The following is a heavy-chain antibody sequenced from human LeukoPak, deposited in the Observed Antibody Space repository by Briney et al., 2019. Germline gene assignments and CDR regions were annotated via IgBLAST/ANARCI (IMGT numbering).Heavy chain of an antibody. D-gene: IGHD4-23*01. CDR1: GLTFTNHG. Sequence: GGSLRLSCVTSGLTFTNHGFHWLRQAADKGLEWVAFVRNDGFDTYHSNSVKGRFSVSRDDSKNTVYLQMNSLRAEDTALYYCARDRGKDYFGDWGQGTQVTVSS. J-gene: IGHJ4*02. CDR2: VRNDGFDT. CDR3: ARDRGKDYFGD. V-gene: IGHV3-30*02.